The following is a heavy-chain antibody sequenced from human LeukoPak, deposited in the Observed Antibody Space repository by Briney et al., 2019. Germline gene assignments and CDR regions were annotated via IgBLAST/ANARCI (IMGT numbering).Heavy chain of an antibody. CDR1: GGSFSGYY. CDR3: APRPQVPAAYDY. J-gene: IGHJ4*02. D-gene: IGHD2-2*01. CDR2: INHSGST. V-gene: IGHV4-34*01. Sequence: SETLSLTCAVYGGSFSGYYWSWIRQPPGKGLEWIGEINHSGSTNYNPSLKSRVTISVDTSKNQFSLKLSSVTAADTAVYYCAPRPQVPAAYDYWGQGTLVTVSS.